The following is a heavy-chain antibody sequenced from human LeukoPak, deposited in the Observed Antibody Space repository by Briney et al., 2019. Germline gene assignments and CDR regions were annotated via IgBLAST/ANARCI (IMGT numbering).Heavy chain of an antibody. Sequence: KPSETLSLTCAVYGGSFSGYYWSWIRQPPGKGLEWIGYIYYSGSTYYNPSLKSRVTISVDTSKNQFSLKLSSVTAADTAVYYCARGGDFWSGYHFDYWGQGTLVTVSS. CDR1: GGSFSGYY. CDR2: IYYSGST. CDR3: ARGGDFWSGYHFDY. J-gene: IGHJ4*02. D-gene: IGHD3-3*01. V-gene: IGHV4-30-4*01.